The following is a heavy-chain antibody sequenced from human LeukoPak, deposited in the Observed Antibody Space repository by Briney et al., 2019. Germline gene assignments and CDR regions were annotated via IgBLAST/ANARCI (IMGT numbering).Heavy chain of an antibody. V-gene: IGHV3-48*04. J-gene: IGHJ3*02. CDR2: ISSSSSTI. CDR1: GFTFSSYW. CDR3: ARDQGVVVTAYDAFDI. D-gene: IGHD2-21*02. Sequence: GGSLRLSCAASGFTFSSYWMSWVRQAPGKGLEWVSYISSSSSTIYYADSVKGRFTISRDNAKNSLYLQMNSLRAEDTAVYYCARDQGVVVTAYDAFDIWGQGTMVTVSS.